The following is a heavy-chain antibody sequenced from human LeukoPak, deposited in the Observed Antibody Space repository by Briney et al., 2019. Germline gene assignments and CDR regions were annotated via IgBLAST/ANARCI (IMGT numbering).Heavy chain of an antibody. CDR1: GYSFTSYW. V-gene: IGHV5-51*01. J-gene: IGHJ4*02. CDR3: ARRDYSSGLRYFDY. D-gene: IGHD5-18*01. Sequence: GESLKISCKGSGYSFTSYWIGWVRQMPGKGLEWMGIIYPGDSDSRYSPSFQGQVTISADKSISTAYLQWSSLKASDTAIYYCARRDYSSGLRYFDYWGQGTLVTVSS. CDR2: IYPGDSDS.